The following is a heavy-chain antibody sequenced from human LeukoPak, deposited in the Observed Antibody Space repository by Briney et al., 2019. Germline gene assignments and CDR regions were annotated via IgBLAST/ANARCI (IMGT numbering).Heavy chain of an antibody. CDR1: GYTFTSYG. CDR3: AREVGATKDYYYYYGMDV. D-gene: IGHD1-26*01. CDR2: ISAYNGNT. J-gene: IGHJ6*02. Sequence: ASVTVSCKASGYTFTSYGISWVRQAPGQGLEWMGWISAYNGNTNYAQKLQGRVTMTTDTSTSTAYMELRSLRSDDTAVYYCAREVGATKDYYYYYGMDVWGQGTTVTVSS. V-gene: IGHV1-18*01.